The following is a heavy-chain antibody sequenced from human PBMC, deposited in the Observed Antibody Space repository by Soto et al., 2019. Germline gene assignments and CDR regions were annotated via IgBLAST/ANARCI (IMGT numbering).Heavy chain of an antibody. Sequence: QVQLQESGPGLVKPSQTLSLTCTVSGGSISSGGYYWSWIRQHPGKGLEWIGYIYYSGSTYYHPSLKSRVTISVHTSKNQFSLKLSSVTAADTAVYYCARGGRRSPGMDVWGQGTTVTVSS. CDR2: IYYSGST. CDR3: ARGGRRSPGMDV. J-gene: IGHJ6*02. V-gene: IGHV4-31*03. CDR1: GGSISSGGYY.